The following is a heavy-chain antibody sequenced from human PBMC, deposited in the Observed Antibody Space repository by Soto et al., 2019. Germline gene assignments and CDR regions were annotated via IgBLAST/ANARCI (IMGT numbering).Heavy chain of an antibody. CDR3: AAGGGLPRYY. D-gene: IGHD5-12*01. J-gene: IGHJ4*02. V-gene: IGHV4-30-2*01. CDR1: GGSISSGGYS. Sequence: QLQLQESGSGLVKPSQTLSLTCAVSGGSISSGGYSWSWIRQPPGKGLEWIGYIYHSGCTYYNPSLKSLVTIPVARSKNQFSRKLSSVTAADTAVYYCAAGGGLPRYYWGQGTLVSVSS. CDR2: IYHSGCT.